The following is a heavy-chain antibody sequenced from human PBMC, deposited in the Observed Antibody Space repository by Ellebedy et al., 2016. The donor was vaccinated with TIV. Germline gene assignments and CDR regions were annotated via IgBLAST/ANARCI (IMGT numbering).Heavy chain of an antibody. V-gene: IGHV1-46*01. J-gene: IGHJ4*01. CDR1: GYTFTDYS. CDR3: KTDVRWSGYYNFDY. CDR2: INPSGGGT. Sequence: ASVKVSCXASGYTFTDYSIHWVRQAPRQGLEWMGMINPSGGGTRYAQKFQGRVTMTRDTSTRTVYMDLSSLISEDTAVYYCKTDVRWSGYYNFDYWGRGTQVTVSA. D-gene: IGHD3-3*01.